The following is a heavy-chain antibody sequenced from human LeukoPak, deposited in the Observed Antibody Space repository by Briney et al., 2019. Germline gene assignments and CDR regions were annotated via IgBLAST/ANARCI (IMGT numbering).Heavy chain of an antibody. Sequence: PVKVSCKASGGTFSSYAISWVRQAPGQGLEWMGGIIPIFGTANYAQKFQGRVTITADESTSTAYMELSSLRSEDTAVYYCARRRDGYNWGYFDYWGQGTLVTVSS. V-gene: IGHV1-69*13. D-gene: IGHD5-24*01. J-gene: IGHJ4*02. CDR2: IIPIFGTA. CDR3: ARRRDGYNWGYFDY. CDR1: GGTFSSYA.